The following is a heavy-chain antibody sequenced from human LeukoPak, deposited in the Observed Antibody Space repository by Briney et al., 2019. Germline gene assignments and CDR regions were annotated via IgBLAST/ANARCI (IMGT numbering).Heavy chain of an antibody. CDR1: GFTFSSSA. CDR3: AADGDILTGYYKFDY. J-gene: IGHJ4*02. Sequence: GASVKVSCKASGFTFSSSAVQWVRQARGQHLEWIGWIVVGSGKTNYAQKSQERVTITRDMSTSTAYMELSSLRSEDTAVYYCAADGDILTGYYKFDYWGQGTLVTVSS. CDR2: IVVGSGKT. D-gene: IGHD3-9*01. V-gene: IGHV1-58*01.